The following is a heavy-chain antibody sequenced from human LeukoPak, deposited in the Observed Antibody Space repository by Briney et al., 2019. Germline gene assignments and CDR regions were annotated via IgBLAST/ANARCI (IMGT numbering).Heavy chain of an antibody. Sequence: PSETLSLTCTVSGGSISSYYWSWIRQPPGKGLEWIGYIYYSGSTNYNPSLKSRVTISVDTSKNQFSLKLCSVTAADTAVYYCARSVYCSGGSCLYGMDVWGQGTTVTVSS. V-gene: IGHV4-59*08. CDR3: ARSVYCSGGSCLYGMDV. J-gene: IGHJ6*02. CDR1: GGSISSYY. D-gene: IGHD2-15*01. CDR2: IYYSGST.